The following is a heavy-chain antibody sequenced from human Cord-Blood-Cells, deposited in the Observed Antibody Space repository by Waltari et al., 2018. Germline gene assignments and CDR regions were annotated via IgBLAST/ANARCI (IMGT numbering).Heavy chain of an antibody. Sequence: EVQLVESGGDLVQPGGSLRLSCAASGFTFSSYWMSWVRQAPGKGLEWVANIKQDGSEKYYVDSVKGRFTISRDNAKNSLYLQMNSLRAEDTAVYYCARKGLLGGDWYFDLWGRGTLVTVSS. CDR1: GFTFSSYW. V-gene: IGHV3-7*01. J-gene: IGHJ2*01. CDR2: IKQDGSEK. CDR3: ARKGLLGGDWYFDL. D-gene: IGHD1-26*01.